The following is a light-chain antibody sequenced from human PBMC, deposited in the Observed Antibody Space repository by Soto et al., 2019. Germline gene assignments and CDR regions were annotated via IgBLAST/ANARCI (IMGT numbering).Light chain of an antibody. CDR3: QQYGTSLFT. Sequence: PGRIAPLSCRSSQSAYSSYLSLYQQKPGQAPRLLIYGASNRATGIPDRFSGSGSGTDFTLTISGLEPEDFAVYYCQQYGTSLFTFGGGTKVDIK. V-gene: IGKV3-20*01. CDR2: GAS. CDR1: QSAYSSY. J-gene: IGKJ4*01.